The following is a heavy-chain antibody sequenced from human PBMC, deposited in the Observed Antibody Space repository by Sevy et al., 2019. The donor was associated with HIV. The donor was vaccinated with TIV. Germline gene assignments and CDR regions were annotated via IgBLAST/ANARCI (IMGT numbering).Heavy chain of an antibody. Sequence: GGSLRLSCAASGFGFSSYGMHWVRQAPGKNLAWVAFISYDGSEIDYTGSVKGRFTISRDDSKNTLYLQMNSLRSDDTALYYCASVYHSPKGYRQDAFDFWGQGTMVTVSS. CDR2: ISYDGSEI. CDR1: GFGFSSYG. J-gene: IGHJ3*01. V-gene: IGHV3-30*03. CDR3: ASVYHSPKGYRQDAFDF. D-gene: IGHD5-18*01.